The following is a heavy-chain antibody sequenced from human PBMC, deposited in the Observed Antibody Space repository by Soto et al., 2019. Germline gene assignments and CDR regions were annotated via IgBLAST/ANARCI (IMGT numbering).Heavy chain of an antibody. CDR3: ARAGYCSGGSCYWGWDYYGMDV. CDR2: ISAYNGNT. CDR1: GYTFTSYG. D-gene: IGHD2-15*01. J-gene: IGHJ6*02. V-gene: IGHV1-18*01. Sequence: ASVKVSCKASGYTFTSYGISWVLQAPGQGLEWMGWISAYNGNTSYAQKLQGRVTMTTDTSTSTAYMELRSLRSDDTAVYYCARAGYCSGGSCYWGWDYYGMDVWGQGTTVTVSS.